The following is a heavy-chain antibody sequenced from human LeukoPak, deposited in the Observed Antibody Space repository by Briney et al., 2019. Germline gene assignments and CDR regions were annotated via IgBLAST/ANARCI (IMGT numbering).Heavy chain of an antibody. J-gene: IGHJ4*02. Sequence: ASVKVSCKASGYTFTSYGISWVRQAPGHGLEWMGWISAYNGNTNYAQKLQGRVTMTTDTSTSTAYMELRSLRSDDTAVYYCAREFRTYYDFWSGYHIFDFWGQGTLVTVSS. V-gene: IGHV1-18*01. CDR1: GYTFTSYG. D-gene: IGHD3-3*01. CDR3: AREFRTYYDFWSGYHIFDF. CDR2: ISAYNGNT.